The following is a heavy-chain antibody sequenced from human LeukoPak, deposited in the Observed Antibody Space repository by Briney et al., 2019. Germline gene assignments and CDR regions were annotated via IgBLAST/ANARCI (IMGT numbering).Heavy chain of an antibody. CDR2: ISGSGGST. V-gene: IGHV3-23*01. CDR1: GIHFSSYA. Sequence: GALHPSCSASGIHFSSYALGLVRQAPRKGLGGASAISGSGGSTYYADSVKGRFTISRDNSKNTLYLQMNSLRAEDTAVYYCARGGSSGYTLRFDYWGQGTLVTVSS. D-gene: IGHD3-22*01. CDR3: ARGGSSGYTLRFDY. J-gene: IGHJ4*02.